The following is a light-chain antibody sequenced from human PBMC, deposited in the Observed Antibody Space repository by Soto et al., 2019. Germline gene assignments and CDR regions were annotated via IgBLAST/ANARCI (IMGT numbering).Light chain of an antibody. J-gene: IGKJ4*01. CDR1: QSVSSY. CDR2: DAS. CDR3: QQRSNWPPVT. Sequence: EIVLTQSPATLSLSPGERATLSCRASQSVSSYLAWYQQKPGQAPRLLIYDASNRATGIPAMFSGSGSGTDFTLTISSLEPEDCAVYYCQQRSNWPPVTFGGGNKVEIK. V-gene: IGKV3-11*01.